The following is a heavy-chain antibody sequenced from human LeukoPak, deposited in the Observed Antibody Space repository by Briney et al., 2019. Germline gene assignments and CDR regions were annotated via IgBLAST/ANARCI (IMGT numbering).Heavy chain of an antibody. J-gene: IGHJ4*02. CDR3: ASPSLLDRSAYYGY. V-gene: IGHV3-23*01. CDR1: GFTFSSYA. CDR2: IGGSGGST. Sequence: PGGSLRLSCAASGFTFSSYAMSWVRQAPGKGLEWVSAIGGSGGSTYYADSVKGRFTISRDNPKNTLYLQMNSLRAEDTAIYYCASPSLLDRSAYYGYWGQGTLVTVSS. D-gene: IGHD3-22*01.